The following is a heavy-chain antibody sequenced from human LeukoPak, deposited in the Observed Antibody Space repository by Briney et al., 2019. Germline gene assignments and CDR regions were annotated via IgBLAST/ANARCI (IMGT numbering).Heavy chain of an antibody. CDR1: GLTFTNYG. Sequence: GGSLRLSCVASGLTFTNYGMMWVRHAPGKGLVWVSYINSDGRSTTYADSVKGRFTISRDNAKNTLYLQMNSLRAEDTAMYYCARNYNGMSCWGQGTLVIVSS. V-gene: IGHV3-74*01. CDR2: INSDGRST. D-gene: IGHD1-26*01. J-gene: IGHJ4*02. CDR3: ARNYNGMSC.